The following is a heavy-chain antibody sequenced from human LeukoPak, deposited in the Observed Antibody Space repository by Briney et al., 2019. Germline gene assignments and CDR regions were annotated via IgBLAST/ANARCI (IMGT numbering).Heavy chain of an antibody. Sequence: GGSLRLSCAASGFTFSSYAMSWVRQAPGKGLEWVSAISGSGGSTYYADSVKGRFTISRDNSKNTLYLQMNSLRAEDTAVYYCAKIRPRGYSGYVVSYYFDYWGQGTLVTVSS. J-gene: IGHJ4*02. D-gene: IGHD5-12*01. V-gene: IGHV3-23*01. CDR1: GFTFSSYA. CDR2: ISGSGGST. CDR3: AKIRPRGYSGYVVSYYFDY.